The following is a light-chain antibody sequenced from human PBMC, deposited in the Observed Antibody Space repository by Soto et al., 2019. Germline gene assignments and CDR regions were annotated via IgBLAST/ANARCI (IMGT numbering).Light chain of an antibody. Sequence: QSVLTQPPSASGTPGQRVTISCSGSSSNIGSNIVNWYQQLPGTAPKVLIYSRNQRPAGVPDRFSASKSGTSASLAISGLQSEDEADYSCETWDDSLTGVVFGGGTKLTVL. CDR2: SRN. J-gene: IGLJ3*02. CDR3: ETWDDSLTGVV. CDR1: SSNIGSNI. V-gene: IGLV1-44*01.